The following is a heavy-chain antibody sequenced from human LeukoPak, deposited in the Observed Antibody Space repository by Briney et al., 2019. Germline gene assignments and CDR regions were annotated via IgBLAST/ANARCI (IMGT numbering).Heavy chain of an antibody. Sequence: ASVKVSCKASGYTFTSYAMHWVRQAPGQRLEWMGWINAGNGNTKYSQEFQGRVTITRDTSASTAYMELSSLRSEDMAVYYCARIYDYGDYRALGYWGQGTLVTVSS. CDR2: INAGNGNT. CDR3: ARIYDYGDYRALGY. V-gene: IGHV1-3*03. D-gene: IGHD4-17*01. J-gene: IGHJ4*02. CDR1: GYTFTSYA.